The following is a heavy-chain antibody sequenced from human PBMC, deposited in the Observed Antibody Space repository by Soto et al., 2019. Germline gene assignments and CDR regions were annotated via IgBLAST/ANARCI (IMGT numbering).Heavy chain of an antibody. J-gene: IGHJ5*02. CDR1: GGSISSSNW. CDR2: IYHSGST. D-gene: IGHD2-21*02. V-gene: IGHV4-4*02. Sequence: SETLSLTCAVSGGSISSSNWWSWVRQPPGKGLEWIGEIYHSGSTNYNPSLKSRVTISVDKSKNQFSLKLSSVTAADTAVYYCAREGGRSPAINPKVGPWGQGTLVTVSS. CDR3: AREGGRSPAINPKVGP.